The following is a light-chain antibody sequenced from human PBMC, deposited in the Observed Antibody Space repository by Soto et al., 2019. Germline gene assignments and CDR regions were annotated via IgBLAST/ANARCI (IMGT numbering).Light chain of an antibody. CDR1: QSISSY. Sequence: DIQMTQSPSSLSASVGDRVTITCRASQSISSYLNWYQQKPGKAPDLLIYSASTLQSGVPSRFSGSGSETAFRLTLRALQPEDFPPYSCPQLSRYPPTFGGGTKADTK. CDR3: PQLSRYPPT. CDR2: SAS. J-gene: IGKJ4*01. V-gene: IGKV1-9*01.